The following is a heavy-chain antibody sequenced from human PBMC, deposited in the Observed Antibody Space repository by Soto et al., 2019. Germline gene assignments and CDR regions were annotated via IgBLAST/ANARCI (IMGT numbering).Heavy chain of an antibody. Sequence: SETLSLTCTVSGDSISTSSSYYWGWIRQPPGKGLEWIGSIYYSGTAYYNPSLKSRVTVSVDRSTNQFSLRLRSVTAAATAVYYCSNNLPRPGRFDYWGQGPVVTGSS. CDR2: IYYSGTA. D-gene: IGHD1-20*01. V-gene: IGHV4-39*01. CDR3: SNNLPRPGRFDY. J-gene: IGHJ4*02. CDR1: GDSISTSSSYY.